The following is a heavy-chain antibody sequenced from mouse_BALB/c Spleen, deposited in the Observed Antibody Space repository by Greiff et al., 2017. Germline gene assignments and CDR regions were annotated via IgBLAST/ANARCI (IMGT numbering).Heavy chain of an antibody. CDR2: INPYNDGT. V-gene: IGHV1-14*01. J-gene: IGHJ3*01. Sequence: VQLQQSGPELVKPGASVKMSCKASGYTFTSYVMHWVKQKPGQGLEWIGYINPYNDGTKYNEKFKGKATLTSDKSSSTAYMELSSLTSEDSAVYYCARCGGTDRATAWFAYWGQGTLVTVSA. CDR3: ARCGGTDRATAWFAY. CDR1: GYTFTSYV. D-gene: IGHD3-2*01.